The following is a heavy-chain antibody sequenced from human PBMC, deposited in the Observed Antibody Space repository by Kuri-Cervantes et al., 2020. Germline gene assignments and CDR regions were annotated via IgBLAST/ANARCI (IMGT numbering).Heavy chain of an antibody. Sequence: SETLSLTCRVYGGSFSGYYLSWIRQPPGKGLEWIGYIYCSGSTNYNPSLKSRVTISVDTSKNQFSLKLSSVTAADTAVYYCARRYLGEYYMDVWGKGTTVTVSS. V-gene: IGHV4-59*01. D-gene: IGHD3-10*01. CDR2: IYCSGST. J-gene: IGHJ6*03. CDR3: ARRYLGEYYMDV. CDR1: GGSFSGYY.